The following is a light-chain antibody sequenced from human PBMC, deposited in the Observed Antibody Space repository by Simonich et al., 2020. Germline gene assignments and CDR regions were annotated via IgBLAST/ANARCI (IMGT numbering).Light chain of an antibody. CDR3: LQHNSYPYT. CDR2: DAS. V-gene: IGKV1-13*02. CDR1: QGISSA. J-gene: IGKJ2*01. Sequence: AIQLTQSPSSLSASVGDRVTITCRASQGISSALAWYTQKPGKAPKLLIYDASSLESGVPSRFSGSGSGTDFTLTISSLQPEDFATYYCLQHNSYPYTFGQGTKLEIK.